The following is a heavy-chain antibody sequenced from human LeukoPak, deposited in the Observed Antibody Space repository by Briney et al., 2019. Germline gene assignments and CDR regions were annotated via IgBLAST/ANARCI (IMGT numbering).Heavy chain of an antibody. CDR3: ASSTPLTSFDY. CDR1: GFTFSSYE. V-gene: IGHV3-48*03. CDR2: ISSSGSTI. J-gene: IGHJ4*02. D-gene: IGHD3-10*01. Sequence: PGGSLRLSCAASGFTFSSYEMNWVRQAPGKGLEWVSYISSSGSTIYYADSVKGRFTISSDNAKNSLYLQMNSLRAEDTAVYYCASSTPLTSFDYWGQGTLVTVSS.